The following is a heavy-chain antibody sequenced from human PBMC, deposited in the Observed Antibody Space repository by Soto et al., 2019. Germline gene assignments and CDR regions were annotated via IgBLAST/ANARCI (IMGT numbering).Heavy chain of an antibody. CDR1: GGSINNYY. J-gene: IGHJ4*02. V-gene: IGHV4-59*01. CDR2: IYSSGSA. D-gene: IGHD3-22*01. CDR3: ARGGRNYDSSGYYFDY. Sequence: PSETLSLTCTVSGGSINNYYWSWIRQPPGNGLEWIGSIYSSGSASYNPSLESRVTISVDTSKNQFSLKLSSVTAADTAVYYCARGGRNYDSSGYYFDYWGQGTLVTVSS.